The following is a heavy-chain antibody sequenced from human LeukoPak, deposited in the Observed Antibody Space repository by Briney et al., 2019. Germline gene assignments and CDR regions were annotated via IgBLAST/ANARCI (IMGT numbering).Heavy chain of an antibody. V-gene: IGHV1-18*01. J-gene: IGHJ4*02. D-gene: IGHD1-26*01. CDR3: ARHSGNCAFDY. Sequence: ASVKVSCKASGYRFNTHGIRCGRQAPGQGLEWMGWVSTYNDKKDYAQKFQGRVAMTRDTSTTTAYMELGSLRSNDTAVYYCARHSGNCAFDYWGQGTLVTVSS. CDR1: GYRFNTHG. CDR2: VSTYNDKK.